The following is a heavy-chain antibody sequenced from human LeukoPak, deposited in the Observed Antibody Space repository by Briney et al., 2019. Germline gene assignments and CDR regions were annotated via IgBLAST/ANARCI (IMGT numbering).Heavy chain of an antibody. CDR2: ISYDESNK. CDR1: GFTFSSYA. J-gene: IGHJ6*03. V-gene: IGHV3-30-3*01. CDR3: AKDVTLYGSGSYPPYYYYYMDV. Sequence: PGRSLRLSCAASGFTFSSYAMHWVRQAPGEGLEWVAVISYDESNKYYADSVKGRFTISRDNSKNTLYLQMNSLRAEDTAVYYCAKDVTLYGSGSYPPYYYYYMDVWGKGTTVTVSS. D-gene: IGHD3-10*01.